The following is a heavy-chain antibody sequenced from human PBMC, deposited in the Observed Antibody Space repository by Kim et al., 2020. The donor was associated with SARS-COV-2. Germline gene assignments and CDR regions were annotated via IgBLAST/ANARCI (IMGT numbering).Heavy chain of an antibody. V-gene: IGHV3-30*07. Sequence: SVKGQFTIARDNSKNTVYLQMKSLRAEDTAVYYCARDRDGYSYGSSGMDVWGQGTTVTVSS. CDR3: ARDRDGYSYGSSGMDV. D-gene: IGHD5-18*01. J-gene: IGHJ6*02.